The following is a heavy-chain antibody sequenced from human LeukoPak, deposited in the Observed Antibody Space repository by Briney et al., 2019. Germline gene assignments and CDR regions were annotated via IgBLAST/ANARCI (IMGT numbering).Heavy chain of an antibody. V-gene: IGHV4-34*01. D-gene: IGHD3-9*01. CDR3: ARGRDILTGYPIYYYYYYMDV. Sequence: GSLRLSCAASGFTFSGYYWSWIRQPPGKGLEWIGEINHSGSTNYNPSLKSRVTISVDTSKNQFSLKLSSVTAADTAVYYCARGRDILTGYPIYYYYYYMDVWGKGTTVTVSS. J-gene: IGHJ6*03. CDR1: GFTFSGYY. CDR2: INHSGST.